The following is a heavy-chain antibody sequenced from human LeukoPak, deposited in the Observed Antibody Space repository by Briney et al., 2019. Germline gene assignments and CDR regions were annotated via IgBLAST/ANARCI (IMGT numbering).Heavy chain of an antibody. CDR3: AKNIRDQLLCGFSY. J-gene: IGHJ4*02. D-gene: IGHD2-2*01. Sequence: GGSLRLSCAASGFTFNNYAMNWVRQAPGKGLEWVSSISGGGETTYYADSAKGRFTISRDNSQNTLYLQMNSLRAEDTAVYFCAKNIRDQLLCGFSYWGQGIVVTVSS. CDR2: ISGGGETT. V-gene: IGHV3-23*01. CDR1: GFTFNNYA.